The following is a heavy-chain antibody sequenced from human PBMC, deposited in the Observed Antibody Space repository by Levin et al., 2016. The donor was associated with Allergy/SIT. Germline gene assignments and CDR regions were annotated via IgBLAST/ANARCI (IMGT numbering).Heavy chain of an antibody. V-gene: IGHV3-7*01. Sequence: WIRQPPGKGLEWVANINDDGRVEKYADSVKGRLTISRDNRKNSVYLQINSLRVDDTAVYYCARDAAYNRFDSWGQGTLVTVSS. D-gene: IGHD1-1*01. CDR2: INDDGRVE. J-gene: IGHJ4*02. CDR3: ARDAAYNRFDS.